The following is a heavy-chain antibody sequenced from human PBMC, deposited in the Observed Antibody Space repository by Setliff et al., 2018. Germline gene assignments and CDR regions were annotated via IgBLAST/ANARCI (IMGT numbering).Heavy chain of an antibody. CDR1: GYSISSGHF. D-gene: IGHD3-10*01. V-gene: IGHV4-38-2*01. Sequence: SETLSLTCGVSGYSISSGHFWGWIRQPPGKGLEWLGNIFHSGSTYYNPTLNSRVTMSADTSNNQFSLKLSSVTAADTAVYYCARGSTMIQGVRLYYHGLDVWGQGTTVTVSS. CDR3: ARGSTMIQGVRLYYHGLDV. CDR2: IFHSGST. J-gene: IGHJ6*02.